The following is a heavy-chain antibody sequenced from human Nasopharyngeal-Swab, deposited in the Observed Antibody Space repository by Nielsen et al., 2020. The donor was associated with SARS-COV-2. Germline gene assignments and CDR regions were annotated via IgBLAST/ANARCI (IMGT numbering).Heavy chain of an antibody. CDR1: GFTFSSYG. J-gene: IGHJ3*02. CDR3: AKVFDSAWATGAFDI. V-gene: IGHV3-30*18. D-gene: IGHD1-26*01. Sequence: GGSLRLSCAASGFTFSSYGMHWVRQAPGKGLEWVAVISYDGSNKYYADSVKGRFTISRDNSKNTLYLQMNSLRAEDTAVYYCAKVFDSAWATGAFDIWGQGTMVTASS. CDR2: ISYDGSNK.